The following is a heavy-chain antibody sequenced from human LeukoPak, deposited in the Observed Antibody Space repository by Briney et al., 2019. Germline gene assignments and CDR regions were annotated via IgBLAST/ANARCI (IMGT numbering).Heavy chain of an antibody. CDR3: AREKTAYYYDHSGFSEGAFDV. D-gene: IGHD3-22*01. Sequence: SETLSLTCTVSGGSISSGGEYWSWIRHLPGKGLEWIGYVYYSGSTYYNPSLESRITMSVDTSENQFSLKLTSVTAADTAVYYCAREKTAYYYDHSGFSEGAFDVWGQGTMVTVSS. J-gene: IGHJ3*01. V-gene: IGHV4-31*03. CDR1: GGSISSGGEY. CDR2: VYYSGST.